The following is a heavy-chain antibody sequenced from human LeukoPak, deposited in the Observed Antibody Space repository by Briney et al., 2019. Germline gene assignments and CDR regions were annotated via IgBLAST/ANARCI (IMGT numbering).Heavy chain of an antibody. Sequence: WGSLRLSCAASGFTLRHFAMNWVRQAPGKGLEWVSSIASDGDTFYAGSVKGRFTISRDISTNTLQLQMNSLRADDTAVYFCANEAHRHLDLHNWGQGTLVTVSA. CDR3: ANEAHRHLDLHN. CDR1: GFTLRHFA. V-gene: IGHV3-23*01. J-gene: IGHJ4*02. CDR2: IASDGDT.